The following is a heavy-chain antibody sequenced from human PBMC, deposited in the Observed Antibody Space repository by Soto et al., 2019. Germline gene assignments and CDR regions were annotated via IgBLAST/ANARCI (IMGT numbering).Heavy chain of an antibody. D-gene: IGHD3-9*01. J-gene: IGHJ4*02. Sequence: GGSLRLSCAASGFTFTGYAMSWVRQAPGKGLEWVSGISGSGGSTYYTDSLKGRFTISRDNSKNTLYLQMNSLRVEDTAVYYCAKSAGYFDWLSSPDYWGQGTLVTVSS. V-gene: IGHV3-23*01. CDR2: ISGSGGST. CDR1: GFTFTGYA. CDR3: AKSAGYFDWLSSPDY.